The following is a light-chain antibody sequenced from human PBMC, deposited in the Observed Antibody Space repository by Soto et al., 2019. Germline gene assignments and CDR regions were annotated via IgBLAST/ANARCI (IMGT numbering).Light chain of an antibody. CDR2: AAS. CDR3: QQRYSTPPVT. V-gene: IGKV1-39*01. CDR1: QSISSY. J-gene: IGKJ4*01. Sequence: DIQMTQSPSSLSASVGDRVTITCRASQSISSYLNWYQQKPGKAPKLLIYAASSLQSGVPSRFSGSGSGTDFTLTISSLQPEDVATYYCQQRYSTPPVTFGGGTKVEIK.